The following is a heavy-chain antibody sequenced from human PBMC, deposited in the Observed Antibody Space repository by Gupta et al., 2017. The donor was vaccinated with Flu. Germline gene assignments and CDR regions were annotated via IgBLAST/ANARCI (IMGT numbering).Heavy chain of an antibody. Sequence: EVHLVESGGGLVQPGGSLRLSCAASGFTFSSYWMSWVRQAPGKGLEWVAVINQDGSKKYFGDSVKGRFTISRDNAKNSLFLQMNSLRDEDTAVYYCARDYDRTGDYWGQGILVTVSS. CDR3: ARDYDRTGDY. V-gene: IGHV3-7*01. CDR1: GFTFSSYW. CDR2: INQDGSKK. J-gene: IGHJ4*02. D-gene: IGHD5-12*01.